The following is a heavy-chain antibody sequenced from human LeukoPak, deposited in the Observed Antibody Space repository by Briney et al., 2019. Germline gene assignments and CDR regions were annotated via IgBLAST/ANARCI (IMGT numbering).Heavy chain of an antibody. CDR1: GFTFKNYG. D-gene: IGHD7-27*01. CDR3: AQDIAWGAFEH. Sequence: LPGGSLRLSCVASGFTFKNYGMNWVRQAPGKGLEWVSGISPVGGGTYYADSVKGRFTISRDDSKKTLSLQMNSLRVEDTAVYYCAQDIAWGAFEHWGQGILVTVSS. CDR2: ISPVGGGT. V-gene: IGHV3-23*01. J-gene: IGHJ4*02.